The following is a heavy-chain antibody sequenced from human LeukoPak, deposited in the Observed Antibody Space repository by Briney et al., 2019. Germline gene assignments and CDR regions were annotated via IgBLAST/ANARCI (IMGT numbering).Heavy chain of an antibody. D-gene: IGHD1-1*01. CDR3: ARDHNYAFDN. CDR1: GFPFIEYS. Sequence: GGSLRLSCTASGFPFIEYSMNWVRQAPGKGLEWISYIGVDSGNTKYADSVRGRFTISTDKAKNSLYLQMNSLRVEDTAVYYCARDHNYAFDNWGQGTLVSVAS. CDR2: IGVDSGNT. J-gene: IGHJ4*02. V-gene: IGHV3-48*01.